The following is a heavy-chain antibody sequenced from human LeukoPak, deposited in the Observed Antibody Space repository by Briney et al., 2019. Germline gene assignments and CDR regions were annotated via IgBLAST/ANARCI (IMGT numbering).Heavy chain of an antibody. D-gene: IGHD3-10*01. CDR3: ARLTSGHFDY. V-gene: IGHV4-39*01. J-gene: IGHJ4*02. CDR1: GGSISRSSYY. CDR2: IYYSGST. Sequence: SETLSLTCAVSGGSISRSSYYWGWIRQPPGKGLEWIATIYYSGSTYYNPSLKSRVTISADTSKNQFSLKLGSVTAADTAVYYCARLTSGHFDYWGQGTLVTVSS.